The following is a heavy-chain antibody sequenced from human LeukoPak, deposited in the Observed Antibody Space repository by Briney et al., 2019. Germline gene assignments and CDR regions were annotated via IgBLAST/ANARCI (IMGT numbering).Heavy chain of an antibody. CDR1: GFTFITYG. D-gene: IGHD6-19*01. CDR3: ARVSSGWQTSDY. V-gene: IGHV3-30*02. CDR2: IRYDGSNK. Sequence: SGGSLRLSCAASGFTFITYGMHWVRQAPGKGLEWVAFIRYDGSNKYYADSVKGRFTVSRDNAKNSLYLQMNSLRAEDTAVYYCARVSSGWQTSDYWGQGTLVTVSS. J-gene: IGHJ4*02.